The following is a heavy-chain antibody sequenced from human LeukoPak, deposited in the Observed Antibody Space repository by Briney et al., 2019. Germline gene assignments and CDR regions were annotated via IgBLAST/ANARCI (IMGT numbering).Heavy chain of an antibody. D-gene: IGHD7-27*01. CDR2: ISSSGSTI. CDR3: ARDPLGHFDY. V-gene: IGHV3-48*03. J-gene: IGHJ4*02. CDR1: GFTFSSYE. Sequence: GGSLRLSCAASGFTFSSYELNWVRQAPGKGLEWVSYISSSGSTIYYADSVKGRFTISRDNAKNSLYLQMNSLRAEDTAVYYCARDPLGHFDYWGQGTLVTVSS.